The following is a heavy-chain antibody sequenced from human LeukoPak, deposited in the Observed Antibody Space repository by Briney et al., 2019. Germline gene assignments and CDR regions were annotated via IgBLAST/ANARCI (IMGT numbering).Heavy chain of an antibody. D-gene: IGHD3-22*01. CDR2: ISSSSSYI. Sequence: GGSLRLSCAASGFTFSSYSMNWVRQAPGKGLEWVSSISSSSSYIYYADSVKGRFTISRDNAKNSLYLQMNSLRDEDTAVYYCARDRQYYYDSSGSDYWGQGTLVTVSS. J-gene: IGHJ4*02. CDR1: GFTFSSYS. CDR3: ARDRQYYYDSSGSDY. V-gene: IGHV3-21*01.